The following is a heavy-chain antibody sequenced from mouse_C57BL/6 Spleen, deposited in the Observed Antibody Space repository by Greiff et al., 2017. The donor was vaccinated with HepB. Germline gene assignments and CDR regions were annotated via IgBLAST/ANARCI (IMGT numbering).Heavy chain of an antibody. D-gene: IGHD2-12*01. Sequence: VQLQQSGPELVKPGASVKISCKASGYAFSSSWMNWVKQRPGKGLEWIGRIYPGDGDTNYNGKFKGKATLTADKSSSTAYMQLSSLTSEDSAVYFCARVWGAYNYPFDYWGQGTLVTVSA. CDR2: IYPGDGDT. V-gene: IGHV1-82*01. CDR3: ARVWGAYNYPFDY. CDR1: GYAFSSSW. J-gene: IGHJ3*01.